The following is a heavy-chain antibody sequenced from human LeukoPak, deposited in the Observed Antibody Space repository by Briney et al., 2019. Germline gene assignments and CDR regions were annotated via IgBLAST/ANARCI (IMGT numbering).Heavy chain of an antibody. CDR2: INHSGST. D-gene: IGHD6-19*01. J-gene: IGHJ4*02. V-gene: IGHV4-34*01. Sequence: ELGGEINHSGSTNYNPSLKSRVTISVDTSKNQFSLKLSAVTAADTAVYYCARKYSSGWYAYWGQGTLVTVSS. CDR3: ARKYSSGWYAY.